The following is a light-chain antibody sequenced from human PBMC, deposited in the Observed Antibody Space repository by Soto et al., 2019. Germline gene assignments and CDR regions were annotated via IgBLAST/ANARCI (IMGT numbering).Light chain of an antibody. CDR2: DAS. V-gene: IGKV3-11*01. CDR1: QSVSSY. Sequence: IVLTQSPATLSLSPWERATLSCRASQSVSSYLAWYQQKPGQAPRLLIYDASNRATGIPARFSGSGSGTDFTLTISSLEPEDFAVYYCQQRSNWPPIFGQGTRLEIK. CDR3: QQRSNWPPI. J-gene: IGKJ5*01.